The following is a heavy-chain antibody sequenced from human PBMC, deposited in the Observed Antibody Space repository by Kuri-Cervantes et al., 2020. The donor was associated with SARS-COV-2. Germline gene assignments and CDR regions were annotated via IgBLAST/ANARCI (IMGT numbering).Heavy chain of an antibody. D-gene: IGHD3-3*01. J-gene: IGHJ4*02. CDR2: IYTSGST. CDR3: ARHGTGYDFWSGYYGEDY. V-gene: IGHV4-61*09. Sequence: SETLSLTCTVSGVSIIGDSYYWTWIRQPAGKGLEWIGHIYTSGSTNYNPSLKSRVTISVDTSKNQFSLKLSSVTAADTAVYYCARHGTGYDFWSGYYGEDYWGQGTLVTVSS. CDR1: GVSIIGDSYY.